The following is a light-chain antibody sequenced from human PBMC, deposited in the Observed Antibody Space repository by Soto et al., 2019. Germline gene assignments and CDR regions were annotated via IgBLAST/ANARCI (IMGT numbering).Light chain of an antibody. Sequence: ILTTQSPSTLSASVGDRITIACRASQTISTWVAWYQQKPGRAPKLLIYKAISLESGVPARFSGSGSGTDFTLTISRREPEDFAVYYSQQYGSATPLTPGGGA. J-gene: IGKJ4*01. V-gene: IGKV1-5*03. CDR3: QQYGSATPLT. CDR1: QTISTW. CDR2: KAI.